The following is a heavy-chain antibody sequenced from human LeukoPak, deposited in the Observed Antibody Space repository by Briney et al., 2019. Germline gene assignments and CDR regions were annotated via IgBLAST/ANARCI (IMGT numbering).Heavy chain of an antibody. V-gene: IGHV4-34*01. CDR3: ASIYYYDSAPIDP. CDR1: GGSFSGYY. J-gene: IGHJ5*02. CDR2: INHSGST. Sequence: SETLSLTCAVYGGSFSGYYWSWIRQPPGKGLEWIGEINHSGSTNYNPSLKSRATISVDTSKNQFSLQLSSVTAADTAVYYCASIYYYDSAPIDPWGQGTLVTVSS. D-gene: IGHD3-22*01.